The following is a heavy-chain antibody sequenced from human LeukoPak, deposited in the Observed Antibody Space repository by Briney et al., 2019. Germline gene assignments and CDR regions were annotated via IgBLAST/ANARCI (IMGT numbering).Heavy chain of an antibody. V-gene: IGHV1-69*05. CDR3: ARDTRGAFWSGYTGAFDI. CDR2: IIPIFGTA. D-gene: IGHD3-3*01. J-gene: IGHJ3*02. CDR1: GGTFSSYA. Sequence: SVKVSCKASGGTFSSYAISWVRQAPGQGLEWMGGIIPIFGTANYAQKLQGRVTMTTDTSTSTAYMELRSLRSDDTAVYYCARDTRGAFWSGYTGAFDIWGQGTMVTVSS.